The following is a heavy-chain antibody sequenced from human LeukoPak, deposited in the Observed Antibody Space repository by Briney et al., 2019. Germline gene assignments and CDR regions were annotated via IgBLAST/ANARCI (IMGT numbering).Heavy chain of an antibody. J-gene: IGHJ5*02. D-gene: IGHD2-15*01. Sequence: GGSLRLSCAASGFTFSSYAMSWVRQAPGKGLEWVSAISGSGGSTSYAQKFQGRVTMTRDTSTSTVYMELSSLRSEDTAVYYCASGGVVAASRFDPWGQGTLVTVSS. V-gene: IGHV3-23*01. CDR3: ASGGVVAASRFDP. CDR2: ISGSGGST. CDR1: GFTFSSYA.